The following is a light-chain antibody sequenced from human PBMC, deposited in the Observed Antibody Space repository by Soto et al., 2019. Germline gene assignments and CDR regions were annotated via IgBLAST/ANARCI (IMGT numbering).Light chain of an antibody. Sequence: EIVMTQSPATLSVSPGERATLSCRASQSVSSNLAWYQQKPGQAPTLLIHGASTRATGIPARFGGSGSGTEFTLTISSLQSEGFAVYYCQQYNNWPPLTFGGGTKVEIK. CDR2: GAS. V-gene: IGKV3-15*01. CDR1: QSVSSN. CDR3: QQYNNWPPLT. J-gene: IGKJ4*01.